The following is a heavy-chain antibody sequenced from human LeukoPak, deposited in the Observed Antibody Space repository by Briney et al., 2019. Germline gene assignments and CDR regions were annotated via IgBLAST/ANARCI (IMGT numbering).Heavy chain of an antibody. CDR2: IIPILGTA. J-gene: IGHJ4*02. D-gene: IGHD2/OR15-2a*01. Sequence: GASVKVSCKASGGTFSSYTISWVRQAPGQGLEWMGRIIPILGTANYAQKFQGRVTITADKSTSTAYMELSSLRSEDTAVYYCATRGEGVTYFYWGQGTLVTVSS. CDR3: ATRGEGVTYFY. V-gene: IGHV1-69*08. CDR1: GGTFSSYT.